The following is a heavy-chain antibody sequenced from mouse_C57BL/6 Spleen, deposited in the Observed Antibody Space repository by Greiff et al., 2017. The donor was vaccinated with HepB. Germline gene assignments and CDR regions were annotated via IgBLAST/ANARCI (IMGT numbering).Heavy chain of an antibody. CDR1: GFNIKDDY. J-gene: IGHJ4*01. Sequence: VQLQESGAELVRPGASVKLSCTASGFNIKDDYMHWVKQRPEQGLEWIGWIDPENGDTEYASKFQGKATITADTSSNTAYLQLSSLTSEDTAVYYCTTVGSLYYYAMYYWGQGTSVTVSS. D-gene: IGHD1-1*02. CDR3: TTVGSLYYYAMYY. CDR2: IDPENGDT. V-gene: IGHV14-4*01.